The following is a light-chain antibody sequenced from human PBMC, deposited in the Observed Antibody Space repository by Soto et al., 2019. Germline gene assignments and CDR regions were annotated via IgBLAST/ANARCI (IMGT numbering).Light chain of an antibody. J-gene: IGKJ1*01. V-gene: IGKV1-5*03. CDR3: QHYNSYSEA. Sequence: DIQMTQSPSTLSGSVGDRVTITCRASQTISSWLAWYQQKPGKAPKLLIYKASTLKSRVPSRFSGSGSGTEFTLTISSLQPDDFAPYYCQHYNSYSEAFGQGTEVERK. CDR2: KAS. CDR1: QTISSW.